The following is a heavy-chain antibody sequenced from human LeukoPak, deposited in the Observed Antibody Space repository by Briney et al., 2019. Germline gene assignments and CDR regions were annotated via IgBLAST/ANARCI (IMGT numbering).Heavy chain of an antibody. CDR2: IYSGGST. CDR1: GFTVSSNY. CDR3: AREDYYDSSELESS. V-gene: IGHV3-53*01. D-gene: IGHD3-22*01. Sequence: GGSLRLSCAASGFTVSSNYMSWVRQAPGKGLEWVSVIYSGGSTYYADSVKGRFTISRDNSKNTLYLQMNSLRAEDTAVYYCAREDYYDSSELESSWGQGTLVTVSS. J-gene: IGHJ4*02.